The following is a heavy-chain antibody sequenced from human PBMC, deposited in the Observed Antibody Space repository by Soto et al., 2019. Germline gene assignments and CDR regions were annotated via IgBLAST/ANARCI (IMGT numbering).Heavy chain of an antibody. J-gene: IGHJ2*01. CDR2: ISSSISTR. CDR3: ASFFFQAEDGIRVSVPVSAFLLNRSSDL. D-gene: IGHD3-3*01. Sequence: GKGMEWVSYISSSISTRYYADSVNGRVTIYRDNAKNSLYLQMNSLRDEDTAVYYCASFFFQAEDGIRVSVPVSAFLLNRSSDL. V-gene: IGHV3-48*02.